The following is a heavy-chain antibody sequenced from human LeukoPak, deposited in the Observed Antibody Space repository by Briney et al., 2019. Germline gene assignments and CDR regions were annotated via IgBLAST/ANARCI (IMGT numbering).Heavy chain of an antibody. D-gene: IGHD2-21*02. V-gene: IGHV3-21*01. Sequence: KSGGSLRLSCAASGFTFSSYEMNWVRQAPGKGLGWVSSISSSSSYIYYADSVKGRFTISRDNAKNSLYLQMNSLRAEDTAVYYCASEKLLPDAFDIWGQGTMVTVSS. J-gene: IGHJ3*02. CDR1: GFTFSSYE. CDR3: ASEKLLPDAFDI. CDR2: ISSSSSYI.